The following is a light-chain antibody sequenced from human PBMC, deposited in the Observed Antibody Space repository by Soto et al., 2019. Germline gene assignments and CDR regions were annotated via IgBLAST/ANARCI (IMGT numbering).Light chain of an antibody. CDR1: QSISSW. CDR2: KAS. V-gene: IGKV1-5*03. Sequence: DIQMTQSPSTLSASVGDRVTITCRASQSISSWLAWYQQKPGKAPKLLIYKASNLESGVPLRFSGSGSGTEFTLTISSLQPDDFATYYCQRYNSYPCTFGQGNKLEIK. J-gene: IGKJ2*02. CDR3: QRYNSYPCT.